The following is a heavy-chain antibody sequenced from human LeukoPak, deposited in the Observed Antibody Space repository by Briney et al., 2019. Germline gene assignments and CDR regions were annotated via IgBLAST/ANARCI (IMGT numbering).Heavy chain of an antibody. V-gene: IGHV1-8*01. CDR1: GYTFTSYD. Sequence: GASVKVSCKASGYTFTSYDINWVRQATGQGLEWMGWMNPNSGNTGYAQKFQGRVTMTRDTSTSTVYMELSSLRSEDTAVYYCARAYNPPMGQLSGRGFDYWGQGTLVTVSS. CDR3: ARAYNPPMGQLSGRGFDY. D-gene: IGHD6-6*01. CDR2: MNPNSGNT. J-gene: IGHJ4*02.